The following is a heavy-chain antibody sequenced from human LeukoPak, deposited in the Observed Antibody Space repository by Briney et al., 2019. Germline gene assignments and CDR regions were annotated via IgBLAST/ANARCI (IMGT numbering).Heavy chain of an antibody. CDR2: IYPSGTT. CDR1: GHSISNSISSSYY. J-gene: IGHJ3*02. V-gene: IGHV4-39*01. Sequence: PSESLSLTCTVSGHSISNSISSSYYWGWIRQPPGKGLEWMGSIYPSGTTHYNPSLTSRLIISLDTSKNQFSLKLTSVTAADTAVYYCARHGGYSGYDYAFDIWGQGTMVTVSS. D-gene: IGHD5-12*01. CDR3: ARHGGYSGYDYAFDI.